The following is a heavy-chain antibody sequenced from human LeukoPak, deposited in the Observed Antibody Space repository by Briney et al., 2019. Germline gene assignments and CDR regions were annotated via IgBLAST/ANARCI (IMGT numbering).Heavy chain of an antibody. J-gene: IGHJ4*02. CDR1: GGSISSYY. V-gene: IGHV4-59*01. D-gene: IGHD3-10*01. Sequence: SETLSLTCTVSGGSISSYYWSWIRQPPGKGLEWIGYIYYSGSTNYNPSLKSRVTISVDTSKNQFSLKLSSVTAADTAVYYCARAAYYYGSGSYYNPFYYFDYRGQGTLVTVSS. CDR3: ARAAYYYGSGSYYNPFYYFDY. CDR2: IYYSGST.